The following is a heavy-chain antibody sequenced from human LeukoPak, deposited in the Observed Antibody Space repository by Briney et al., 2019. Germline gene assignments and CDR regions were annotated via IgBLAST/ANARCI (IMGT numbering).Heavy chain of an antibody. J-gene: IGHJ4*02. D-gene: IGHD2-8*01. CDR2: INSDGSST. CDR3: ARGRGNGLGDY. Sequence: GGSLRLSCAASGFTFSSYWMHWVRQAPGKGLAWVSRINSDGSSTTHADSVKGRFTISRDNTKNTLYLQMNSLRAEDTAVYYCARGRGNGLGDYWGQGTLVTVSS. CDR1: GFTFSSYW. V-gene: IGHV3-74*01.